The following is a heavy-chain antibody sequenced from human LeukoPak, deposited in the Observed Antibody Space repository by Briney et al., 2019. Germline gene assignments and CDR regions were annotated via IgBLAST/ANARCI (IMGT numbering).Heavy chain of an antibody. Sequence: GGSLRLSCAASGFTFSTYWMHWVRQGPGKGLVWVSRINSDGSSTIYADSVKGRFTISRDNTKNTLYVQMNSLRAEDTAVYYCARDERTLDYWGQGTLVTVSS. CDR3: ARDERTLDY. J-gene: IGHJ4*02. D-gene: IGHD1-14*01. V-gene: IGHV3-74*01. CDR1: GFTFSTYW. CDR2: INSDGSST.